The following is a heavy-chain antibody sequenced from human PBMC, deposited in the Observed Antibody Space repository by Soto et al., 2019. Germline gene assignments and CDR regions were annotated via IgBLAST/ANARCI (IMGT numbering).Heavy chain of an antibody. CDR3: ARVLAARGGYYYYGMDV. J-gene: IGHJ6*02. CDR1: GFTFSSYW. V-gene: IGHV3-74*01. D-gene: IGHD3-10*01. CDR2: INSDGSST. Sequence: PGGSLRLSCAASGFTFSSYWMHWVRQAPGKGLVWVSRINSDGSSTSYADSVKGRFTISRDNAKNTLYLQMNSLRAEDTAVYYCARVLAARGGYYYYGMDVWGQGTTVTVSS.